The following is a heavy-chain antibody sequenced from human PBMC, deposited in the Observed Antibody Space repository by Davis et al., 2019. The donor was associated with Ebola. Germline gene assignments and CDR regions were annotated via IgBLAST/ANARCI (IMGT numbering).Heavy chain of an antibody. Sequence: GESLKISCQGFGYSFTNYWIGWVRRMPGKGLEWVGIIYPGDSDTRYSPSFRGQVTISADKSIKTAFLQWSSLKASDTAIYYCATLRRTITGMDDAFDIWGQGTMVTVSS. CDR2: IYPGDSDT. CDR3: ATLRRTITGMDDAFDI. J-gene: IGHJ3*02. CDR1: GYSFTNYW. V-gene: IGHV5-51*01. D-gene: IGHD1-20*01.